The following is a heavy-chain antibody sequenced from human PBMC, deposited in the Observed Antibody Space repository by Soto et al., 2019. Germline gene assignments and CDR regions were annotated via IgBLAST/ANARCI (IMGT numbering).Heavy chain of an antibody. CDR1: GFSLSDNRMT. CDR3: ARMWAVNTDWFDP. J-gene: IGHJ5*02. Sequence: QVTLKESGPVLLKPTDTLTLTCTVSGFSLSDNRMTVSWISQPPGKALEWHAHILSSDEKSYSTYLQSRLTISKATYKSQVVLTMTNTDPGDTATYYCARMWAVNTDWFDPWGEGTLVTVSS. V-gene: IGHV2-26*01. D-gene: IGHD1-26*01. CDR2: ILSSDEK.